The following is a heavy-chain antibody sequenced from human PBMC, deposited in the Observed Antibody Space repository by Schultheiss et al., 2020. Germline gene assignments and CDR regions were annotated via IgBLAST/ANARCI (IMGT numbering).Heavy chain of an antibody. D-gene: IGHD3-22*01. CDR3: AREDYDSSGYQGPARYGMDV. J-gene: IGHJ6*02. Sequence: ASVKVSCKASGYTFTGYYMHWVRQAPGQGLEWMGWINPNSGGTNYAQKFQGRVTMTRDTSISTAYMELSRLRSDDTAVYYCAREDYDSSGYQGPARYGMDVWGQGTTVTVS. CDR1: GYTFTGYY. V-gene: IGHV1-2*02. CDR2: INPNSGGT.